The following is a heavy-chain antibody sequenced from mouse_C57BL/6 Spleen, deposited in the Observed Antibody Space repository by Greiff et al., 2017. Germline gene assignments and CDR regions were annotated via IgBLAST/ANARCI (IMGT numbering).Heavy chain of an antibody. CDR3: ARSGVYDAEAYYAMDY. J-gene: IGHJ4*01. V-gene: IGHV1-53*01. CDR1: GYTFTSYW. Sequence: QVQLQQPGTELVKPGASVKLSCKASGYTFTSYWMHWVKQRPGQGLEWIGNINPSNGGTNYNEKFKSKATLTVDKSSSTAYMQLSSLTSEDSAVYYCARSGVYDAEAYYAMDYWGQGTSVTVSS. D-gene: IGHD2-12*01. CDR2: INPSNGGT.